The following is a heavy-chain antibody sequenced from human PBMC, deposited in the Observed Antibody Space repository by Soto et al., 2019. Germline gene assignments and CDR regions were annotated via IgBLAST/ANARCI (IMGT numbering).Heavy chain of an antibody. V-gene: IGHV4-31*01. Sequence: QVRLQESGPGLVKPSQTLSLTCIVSGASISTGGYYWSWIRQHPGKGLELIGYIYHSGTTYYNPSLEIHLSISAHSSKNLLSLTLPSVTAADTAIYYCARAPPPCWFDPWGQGTLVTVSS. CDR3: ARAPPPCWFDP. CDR1: GASISTGGYY. J-gene: IGHJ5*02. CDR2: IYHSGTT.